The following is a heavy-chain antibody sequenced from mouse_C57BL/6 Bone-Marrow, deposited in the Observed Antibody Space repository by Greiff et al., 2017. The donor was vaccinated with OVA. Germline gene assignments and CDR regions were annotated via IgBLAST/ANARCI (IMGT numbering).Heavy chain of an antibody. Sequence: EVKVVESGGDLVQPGGSLKLSCAASGFTFSSYGMSWVRQTPDKRLEWVATISSGGSYTYYPDSVKGRFTISRDNAKNTLYLQMSSLKSEDTAMYYCARRGSSYVGWFAYWGQGTLVTVSA. V-gene: IGHV5-6*02. D-gene: IGHD1-1*01. CDR3: ARRGSSYVGWFAY. CDR1: GFTFSSYG. CDR2: ISSGGSYT. J-gene: IGHJ3*01.